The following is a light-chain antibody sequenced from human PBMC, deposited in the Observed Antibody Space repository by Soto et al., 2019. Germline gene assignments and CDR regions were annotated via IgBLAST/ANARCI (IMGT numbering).Light chain of an antibody. Sequence: EIVLTQSPATLSLSPGERATLSCRASQSVSSYLAWYQQNPGQAPRLLIYDASNRATGIPARFSRSGSGTGFTLTFSSLEPEDFAVYYCQQRSNWPPTFGQGTRLEIK. CDR3: QQRSNWPPT. V-gene: IGKV3-11*01. CDR2: DAS. J-gene: IGKJ5*01. CDR1: QSVSSY.